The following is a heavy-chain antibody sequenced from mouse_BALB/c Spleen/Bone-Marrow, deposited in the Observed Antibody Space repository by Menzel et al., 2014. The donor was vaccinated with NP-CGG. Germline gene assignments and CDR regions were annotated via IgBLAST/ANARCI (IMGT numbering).Heavy chain of an antibody. D-gene: IGHD2-14*01. V-gene: IGHV1S81*02. CDR3: AGEGLGRSFDY. CDR1: GYTFTSYW. CDR2: INPSNGRT. Sequence: QVQLQQSGAELVKPGASVKLSCKASGYTFTSYWMHWVKQRPGQGLEWIGEINPSNGRTNYNEKFKSKATLTVDKSSSTAYMQLSSLTSEDSAVYYCAGEGLGRSFDYWGQGTTLTVSS. J-gene: IGHJ2*01.